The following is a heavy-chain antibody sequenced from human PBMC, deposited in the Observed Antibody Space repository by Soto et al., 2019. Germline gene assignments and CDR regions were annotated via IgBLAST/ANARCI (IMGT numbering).Heavy chain of an antibody. CDR2: ISPDGSNA. Sequence: QVQLVEAGGDVVQPGRSLRLSCAASGSTFSSYDIHWVRQAPGKGLEWVAHISPDGSNAYYADSVKGRFTVSRDNAKNTVYLQMNSLRAEDAAVYYCARGPSHGAFDIWCQGTMVTVSS. J-gene: IGHJ3*02. CDR1: GSTFSSYD. V-gene: IGHV3-30-3*01. CDR3: ARGPSHGAFDI.